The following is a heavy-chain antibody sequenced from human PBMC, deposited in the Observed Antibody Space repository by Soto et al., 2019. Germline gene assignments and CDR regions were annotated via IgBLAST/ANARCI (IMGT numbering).Heavy chain of an antibody. D-gene: IGHD6-19*01. CDR3: AKDPISSGWYGYYYYGMDV. J-gene: IGHJ6*02. CDR1: GFTFSSYA. Sequence: QVQLVESGGGVVQPGRSLRLSCAASGFTFSSYAMHWVRQAPGKGLEWVAVISYDGSNKYYADSVKGRFTISRDNSKNTLYLQMNSLRAEDTAVYYCAKDPISSGWYGYYYYGMDVWGQGTTVTVSS. V-gene: IGHV3-30*04. CDR2: ISYDGSNK.